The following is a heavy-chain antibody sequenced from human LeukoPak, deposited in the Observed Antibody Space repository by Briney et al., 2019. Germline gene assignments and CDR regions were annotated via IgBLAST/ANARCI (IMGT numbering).Heavy chain of an antibody. Sequence: GGSLRLSCAASGFTFYDYAMHWVRQAPGKGLEWVSGISWNSGSIGYADSVKGRFTISRDNSKNTLYLQMNSLRAEDTAVYYCAKDHAPRYYDFWSGYSWFDPWGQGTLVTVSS. V-gene: IGHV3-9*01. J-gene: IGHJ5*02. CDR3: AKDHAPRYYDFWSGYSWFDP. CDR1: GFTFYDYA. D-gene: IGHD3-3*01. CDR2: ISWNSGSI.